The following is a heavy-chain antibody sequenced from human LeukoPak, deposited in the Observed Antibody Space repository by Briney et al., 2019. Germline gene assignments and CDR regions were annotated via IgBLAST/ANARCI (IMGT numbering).Heavy chain of an antibody. Sequence: AASVKVSCKASGYTFTSYGISWVRQAPGQGLEWMGWISAYNGNTNYAQKLQGRVTMTTDTSTSTAYMELRSLRSDDTAVYYCARLPLTAMIVVPRGGYGMDVWGQGTTVTVSS. CDR3: ARLPLTAMIVVPRGGYGMDV. CDR2: ISAYNGNT. J-gene: IGHJ6*02. D-gene: IGHD3-22*01. V-gene: IGHV1-18*01. CDR1: GYTFTSYG.